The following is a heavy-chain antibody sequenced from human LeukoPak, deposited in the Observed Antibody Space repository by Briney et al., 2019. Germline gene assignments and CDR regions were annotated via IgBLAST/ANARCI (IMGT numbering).Heavy chain of an antibody. CDR1: GGSISSYY. CDR3: ARHDSLYYFYMDV. Sequence: SETLSLTCTVSGGSISSYYWSWIRQPPGKGLEWISYIYYSGSTNYNPSLKSRVTISVDTSKNQFSLKLSSVTAADTAVYCCARHDSLYYFYMDVWGKGTTVTVSS. CDR2: IYYSGST. D-gene: IGHD2-15*01. J-gene: IGHJ6*03. V-gene: IGHV4-59*08.